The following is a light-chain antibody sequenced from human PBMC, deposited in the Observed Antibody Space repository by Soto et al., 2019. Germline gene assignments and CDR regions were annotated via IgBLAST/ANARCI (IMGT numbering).Light chain of an antibody. CDR1: QRVYSN. CDR2: AAS. V-gene: IGKV1-39*01. Sequence: MTQSPDTLSVSPGESATLSCRASQRVYSNLAWYQQRPGKAPKLLIYAASKLESGVPSRFGGSGSGTDFTLTISSLQPEDFATYYCQQSYRNPRTFGLGTRVEIK. J-gene: IGKJ1*01. CDR3: QQSYRNPRT.